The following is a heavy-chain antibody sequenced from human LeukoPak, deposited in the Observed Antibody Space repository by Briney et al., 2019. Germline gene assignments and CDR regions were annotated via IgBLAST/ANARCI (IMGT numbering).Heavy chain of an antibody. Sequence: GGSLRLSCAASGFTFSNYGMDWVRQAPGKGLEWVSGIGPSGDNTYYADSVKGRFTISRDNSKNTLYLQMNSLRAEDTAVYYCAKDEGGSYSYGIDYWGQGTLATVSS. CDR2: IGPSGDNT. V-gene: IGHV3-23*01. J-gene: IGHJ4*02. CDR1: GFTFSNYG. CDR3: AKDEGGSYSYGIDY. D-gene: IGHD3-10*01.